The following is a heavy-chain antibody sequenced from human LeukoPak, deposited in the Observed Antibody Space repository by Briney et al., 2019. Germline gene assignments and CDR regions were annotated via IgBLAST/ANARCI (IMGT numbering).Heavy chain of an antibody. CDR1: GFTFSSYW. D-gene: IGHD1-14*01. V-gene: IGHV3-74*01. CDR2: INTDGSNT. CDR3: ARDLEYNRAY. Sequence: PGVSLRLSCAASGFTFSSYWMHWVRQAPGKGLVWVSRINTDGSNTSYGESVKGRFTISRDNAKNRLYLQMNSLRAEDTAVYYCARDLEYNRAYWGQGTLVTVSS. J-gene: IGHJ4*02.